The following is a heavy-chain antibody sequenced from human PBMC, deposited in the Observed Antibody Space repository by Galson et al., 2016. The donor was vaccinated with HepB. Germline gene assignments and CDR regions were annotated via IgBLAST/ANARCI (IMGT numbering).Heavy chain of an antibody. Sequence: SLRLSCAASGFTFTSYVLSWVRQAPGKGLQWVSSISRTSDSAFYADSVKGRFTISRDKSKNTLYLQMNSLRAEDTAVYYCAKSIRGDDYYPFYYYSMDVWGQGTTVTVSS. D-gene: IGHD3-10*01. V-gene: IGHV3-23*01. CDR2: ISRTSDSA. J-gene: IGHJ6*02. CDR1: GFTFTSYV. CDR3: AKSIRGDDYYPFYYYSMDV.